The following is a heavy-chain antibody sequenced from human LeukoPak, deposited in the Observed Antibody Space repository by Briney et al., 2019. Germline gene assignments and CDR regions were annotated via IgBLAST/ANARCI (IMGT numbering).Heavy chain of an antibody. CDR3: AKVAKYYYGSETYYFFEH. CDR2: IDTAGDT. Sequence: GGSLRLSCAASGFPFRNYDMHWVRQATGKGLEWVSAIDTAGDTYYPVSVKGRFTISRDNSRNVLYLQMNSLRVEDTAVYYCAKVAKYYYGSETYYFFEHWGQGTPVTASS. CDR1: GFPFRNYD. J-gene: IGHJ4*02. D-gene: IGHD3-10*01. V-gene: IGHV3-13*01.